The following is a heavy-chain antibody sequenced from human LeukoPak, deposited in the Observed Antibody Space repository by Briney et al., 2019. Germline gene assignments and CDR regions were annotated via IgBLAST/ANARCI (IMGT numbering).Heavy chain of an antibody. Sequence: GASVKVSCKASGHTFTSYDINWVRQATGQGLEWMGWMNPNSGNTGYAQKFQGRVTMTRNTSISTAYMELSSLRSEDTAVYYCARVGFTIFGVSPMDVWGKGTTVTVSS. J-gene: IGHJ6*03. V-gene: IGHV1-8*01. CDR2: MNPNSGNT. CDR1: GHTFTSYD. CDR3: ARVGFTIFGVSPMDV. D-gene: IGHD3-3*01.